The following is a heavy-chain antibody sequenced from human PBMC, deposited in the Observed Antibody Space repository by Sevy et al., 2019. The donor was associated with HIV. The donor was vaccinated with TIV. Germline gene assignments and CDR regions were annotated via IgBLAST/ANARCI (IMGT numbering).Heavy chain of an antibody. D-gene: IGHD7-27*01. Sequence: GGSLRLSCAASGFTFSSYRINWVRQAPGKGLEWVSCISGLSNYIFYSDSVKGRFTISRDNAKNSVYLQMNSLRAEDTAVYFCAKALINWDGLDVWGQGTTVTVSS. CDR2: ISGLSNYI. CDR3: AKALINWDGLDV. V-gene: IGHV3-21*01. CDR1: GFTFSSYR. J-gene: IGHJ6*02.